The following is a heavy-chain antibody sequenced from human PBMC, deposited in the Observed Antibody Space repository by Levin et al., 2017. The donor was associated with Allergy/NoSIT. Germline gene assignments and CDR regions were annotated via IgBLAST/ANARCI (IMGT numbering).Heavy chain of an antibody. D-gene: IGHD3-3*01. V-gene: IGHV4-34*01. J-gene: IGHJ4*02. CDR3: ASTSYYDFWSGYFH. CDR1: GGSFSGYY. Sequence: SETLSLTCAVYGGSFSGYYWSWIRQPPGKGLEWIGEINHSGSTNYNPSLKSRVTISVDTSKNQFSLKLSSVTAADTAVYYCASTSYYDFWSGYFHWGQGTLVTVSS. CDR2: INHSGST.